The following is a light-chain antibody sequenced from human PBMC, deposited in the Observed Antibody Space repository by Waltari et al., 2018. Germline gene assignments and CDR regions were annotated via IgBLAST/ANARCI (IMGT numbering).Light chain of an antibody. CDR1: SRDFGTYDV. V-gene: IGLV2-23*01. J-gene: IGLJ1*01. CDR3: CSYAGDIFV. CDR2: EGS. Sequence: QSALAQPATVSGSPGQSITISCTGASRDFGTYDVVPWYQQHPGRAPTVLIYEGSKRPFGVSDRFSGSHSGNTASLTISGLQPDDEADYYCCSYAGDIFVFAAWTRVTV.